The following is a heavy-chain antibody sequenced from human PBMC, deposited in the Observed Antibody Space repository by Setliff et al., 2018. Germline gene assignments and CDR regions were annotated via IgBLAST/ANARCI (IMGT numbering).Heavy chain of an antibody. V-gene: IGHV3-49*04. Sequence: RLSCRTSGFTLGDYAMSWVRQAPGKGLEWIGFIRNVPYGGTTEFAASVRGRFAISRDDSKDVAYLQMNNLKTEDTGVYYCTITHYYGSGSPYYLDYWGQGTPVTVS. CDR3: TITHYYGSGSPYYLDY. J-gene: IGHJ4*02. D-gene: IGHD3-10*01. CDR2: IRNVPYGGTT. CDR1: GFTLGDYA.